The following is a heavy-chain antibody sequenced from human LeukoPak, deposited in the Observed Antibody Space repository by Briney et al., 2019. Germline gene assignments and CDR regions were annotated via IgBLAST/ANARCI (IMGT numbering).Heavy chain of an antibody. J-gene: IGHJ4*02. CDR2: VNHSGST. V-gene: IGHV4-34*01. CDR3: ARGSLWFGELNDY. D-gene: IGHD3-10*01. CDR1: GGSFSDYY. Sequence: PSETLSLTCAVYGGSFSDYYWSWIRQPPGKGLEWIGEVNHSGSTNYNPSLKSRVTISVDTSKNQFSLKLSSVTAADTAVYYCARGSLWFGELNDYWGQGTLVTVSS.